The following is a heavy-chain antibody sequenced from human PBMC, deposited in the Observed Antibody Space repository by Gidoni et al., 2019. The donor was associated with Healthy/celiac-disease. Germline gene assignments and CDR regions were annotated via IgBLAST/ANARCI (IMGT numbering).Heavy chain of an antibody. CDR2: MKQDGSEK. Sequence: EVQLVESGGGVVQPGGSLSLSCAASGFTLSSYGMSWVRPAPGKGLEWVANMKQDGSEKYYLDSVTGRFTIARDNAKYSLYMQMNSFRAEDTAVYYCARDCNSTSCYVYYYMDVWGKGTTVTVSS. CDR3: ARDCNSTSCYVYYYMDV. CDR1: GFTLSSYG. J-gene: IGHJ6*03. D-gene: IGHD2-2*01. V-gene: IGHV3-7*01.